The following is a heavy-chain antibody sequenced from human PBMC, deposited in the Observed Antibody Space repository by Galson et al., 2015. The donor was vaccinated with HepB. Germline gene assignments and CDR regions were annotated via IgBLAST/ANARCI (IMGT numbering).Heavy chain of an antibody. CDR2: IIPIFGTA. CDR1: GGTFSGYA. J-gene: IGHJ5*02. D-gene: IGHD6-19*01. Sequence: SVKVSCKASGGTFSGYAISWVRQAPRQGLEWMGGIIPIFGTANYAQRFQGRVTITADESTSTAYMELSSLRSEDTAVYYCARVVVSSGWYRRLVNWFDPWGQGTLVTVSS. V-gene: IGHV1-69*13. CDR3: ARVVVSSGWYRRLVNWFDP.